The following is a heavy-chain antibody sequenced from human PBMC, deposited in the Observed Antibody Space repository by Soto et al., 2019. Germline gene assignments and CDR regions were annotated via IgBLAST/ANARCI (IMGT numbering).Heavy chain of an antibody. V-gene: IGHV3-30*18. D-gene: IGHD2-21*01. Sequence: QVQLVASGGGVVQPGRSLRLSCAASGFTFSSYGMHWVRHAPGTGLEWVAVITYEGCNKYYAESVNGRFTIYRDNSKNTLYLQMNSLRAEDTAVYYCAKDCGGEGYRSASTIDYWGQGTLVTVSS. CDR2: ITYEGCNK. CDR1: GFTFSSYG. J-gene: IGHJ4*02. CDR3: AKDCGGEGYRSASTIDY.